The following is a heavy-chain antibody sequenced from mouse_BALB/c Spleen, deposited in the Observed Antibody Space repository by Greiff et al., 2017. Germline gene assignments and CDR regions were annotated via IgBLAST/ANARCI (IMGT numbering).Heavy chain of an antibody. Sequence: QVQLQQSGAELVRPGASVTLSCKASGYTFTDYEMHWVKQTPVHGLEWIGAIDPETGGTAYNQKFKGKATLTADKSSSTAYMELRSLTSEDSAVYYCTRGRYYYGSSSFDYWGQGTTLTVSS. CDR3: TRGRYYYGSSSFDY. D-gene: IGHD1-1*01. V-gene: IGHV1-15*01. J-gene: IGHJ2*01. CDR1: GYTFTDYE. CDR2: IDPETGGT.